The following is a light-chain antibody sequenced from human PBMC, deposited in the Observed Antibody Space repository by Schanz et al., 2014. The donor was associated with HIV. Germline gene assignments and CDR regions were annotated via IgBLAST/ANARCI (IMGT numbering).Light chain of an antibody. CDR1: QSLSSSY. Sequence: EIVMTQSPGTLSLSPGERATLSCGASQSLSSSYLAWYQQKPGQAPRLLIYAASTRATGIPDRFSGSGSGTSFTLTITSLQPDDFATYYCQQYKTSSTSSPYTFGQGTKVEIK. V-gene: IGKV3-20*01. CDR3: QQYKTSSTSSPYT. J-gene: IGKJ2*01. CDR2: AAS.